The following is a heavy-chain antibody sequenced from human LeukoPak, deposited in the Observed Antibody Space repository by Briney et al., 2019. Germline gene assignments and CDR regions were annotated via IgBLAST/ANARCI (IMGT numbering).Heavy chain of an antibody. D-gene: IGHD6-19*01. V-gene: IGHV3-48*03. CDR2: ISSSGSTI. CDR1: GFTFSSYE. J-gene: IGHJ4*02. CDR3: ARVDSSGRYLV. Sequence: QSGGSLRLSCAASGFTFSSYEMDWVRQAPGKGLEWVSYISSSGSTIYYADSVKGRFTISRDNAKNSLYLQMNSLRAEDTAVYYCARVDSSGRYLVWGQGTLVTVSS.